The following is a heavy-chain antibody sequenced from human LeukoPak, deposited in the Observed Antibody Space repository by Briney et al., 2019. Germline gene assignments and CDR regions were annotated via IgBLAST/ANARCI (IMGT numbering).Heavy chain of an antibody. CDR1: GYTFTSYD. V-gene: IGHV1-8*01. CDR2: MDPNSGNT. D-gene: IGHD3-9*01. CDR3: ARVLRYFDYDY. Sequence: ASVKVSCKASGYTFTSYDINWVRQTTGQGLEWMGWMDPNSGNTGFAQKFQGRVTMTRNTSISTAYMELSSLTSEDTAVYYCARVLRYFDYDYWGQGTLVTVSS. J-gene: IGHJ4*02.